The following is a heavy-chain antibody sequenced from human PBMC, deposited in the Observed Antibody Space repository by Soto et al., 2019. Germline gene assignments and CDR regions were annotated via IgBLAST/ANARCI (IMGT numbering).Heavy chain of an antibody. D-gene: IGHD1-1*01. V-gene: IGHV4-61*01. J-gene: IGHJ3*02. CDR3: ARDRSDELNSFDAFDI. CDR1: GGSVSIGSHY. Sequence: SETLSLTCTVSGGSVSIGSHYWSWIRQPPGKGLEWIAYIYNSGSTEYNPSLKSRVTISVDFSKNQFSLRMDCVTAADTAVYYCARDRSDELNSFDAFDIWGQGTMVTVSS. CDR2: IYNSGST.